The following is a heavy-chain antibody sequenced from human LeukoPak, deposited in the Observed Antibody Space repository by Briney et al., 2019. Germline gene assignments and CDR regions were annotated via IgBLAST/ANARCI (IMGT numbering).Heavy chain of an antibody. CDR1: GFTFSDYY. CDR3: ARDRSFLDY. Sequence: GGSLRLSCAASGFTFSDYYVTWIRQAPGKGLEWVAVIWYDGSNKYYADSVKGRFTISRDNSKNTLYLQMNSLRAADTAVYYCARDRSFLDYWGQGTLVTVSS. J-gene: IGHJ4*02. D-gene: IGHD3-3*02. CDR2: IWYDGSNK. V-gene: IGHV3-33*08.